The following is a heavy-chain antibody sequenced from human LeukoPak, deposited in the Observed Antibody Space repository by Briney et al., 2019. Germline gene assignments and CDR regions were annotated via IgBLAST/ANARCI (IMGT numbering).Heavy chain of an antibody. CDR1: GGPISGYY. CDR2: IYSSGNT. D-gene: IGHD6-13*01. J-gene: IGHJ6*02. CDR3: ARDGGIASSGLYYYYGMDV. Sequence: PSETLPLTCTIPGGPISGYYWSWIRQPAGKALEWIGRIYSSGNTIYNPSLESRVTMSVDTSNSQFSLKLSSVTAADTAVYYCARDGGIASSGLYYYYGMDVWGQGTAVTVSS. V-gene: IGHV4-4*07.